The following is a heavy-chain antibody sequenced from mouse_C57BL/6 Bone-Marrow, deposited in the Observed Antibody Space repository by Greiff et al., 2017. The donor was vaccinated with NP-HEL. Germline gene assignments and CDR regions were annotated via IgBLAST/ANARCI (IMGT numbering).Heavy chain of an antibody. CDR1: GFNIKDYY. Sequence: VQLQQSGAELVKPGASVKLSCTASGFNIKDYYMHWVKQRTEQGLEWIGRIDPEDGDTKYAPKFQGKATLTADTSSNTAYLQLSSLTSEDTAVYYCARRTTVEAGFDYWGQGTTLTVSS. J-gene: IGHJ2*01. D-gene: IGHD1-1*01. CDR2: IDPEDGDT. V-gene: IGHV14-2*01. CDR3: ARRTTVEAGFDY.